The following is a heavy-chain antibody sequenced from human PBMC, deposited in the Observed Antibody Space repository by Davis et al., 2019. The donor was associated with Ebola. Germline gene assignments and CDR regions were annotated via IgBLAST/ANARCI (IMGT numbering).Heavy chain of an antibody. V-gene: IGHV4-39*01. CDR2: VSYSGGLYSTSM. CDR1: CGSIRSSTYY. J-gene: IGHJ4*02. CDR3: ARRIVVAWGSFYYDY. Sequence: MPSGTLSPPCSFSCGSIRSSTYYWDLIPPPPGKGREWIVSVSYSGGLYSTSMYYNASLKSRVTISADTSKNQFSLNLMSVTAADTAVYYCARRIVVAWGSFYYDYWGQGILVTVSS. D-gene: IGHD6-19*01.